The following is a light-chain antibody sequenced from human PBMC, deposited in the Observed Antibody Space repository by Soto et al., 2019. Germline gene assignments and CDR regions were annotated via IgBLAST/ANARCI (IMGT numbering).Light chain of an antibody. Sequence: DIVMTQSPDSLAVSLCERATINCKSSQSVLYSPNNKNYLAWYQHKPGQPPKMLIYWASIRESGVPDRFSGSGSGTDFTLTISSLQSEDVAVYYCQQYYTNSWSFGQGTKVDI. V-gene: IGKV4-1*01. CDR2: WAS. CDR1: QSVLYSPNNKNY. CDR3: QQYYTNSWS. J-gene: IGKJ1*01.